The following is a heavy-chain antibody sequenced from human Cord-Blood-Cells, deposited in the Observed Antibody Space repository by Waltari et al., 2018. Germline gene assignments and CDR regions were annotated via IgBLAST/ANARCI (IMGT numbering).Heavy chain of an antibody. CDR2: INVGSGNT. J-gene: IGHJ2*01. CDR1: GFTFTSSA. CDR3: AADRGVATFFSGYFDL. D-gene: IGHD3-10*01. V-gene: IGHV1-58*01. Sequence: QMPLVQSGPEVQKPGTAAKVSSKASGFTFTSSAVQSVRPGRGQSLEWIGWINVGSGNTNYAQKFQERVTMTRDMSTSTAYMELSRLRSEDTAVYYCAADRGVATFFSGYFDLWGRGTLVTVSS.